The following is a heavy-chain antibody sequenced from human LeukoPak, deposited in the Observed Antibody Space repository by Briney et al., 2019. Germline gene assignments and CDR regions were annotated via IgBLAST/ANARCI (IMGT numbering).Heavy chain of an antibody. CDR2: IFHSGST. V-gene: IGHV4-4*02. CDR1: GASISNNNW. D-gene: IGHD5-18*01. CDR3: AREGYSYGFPSYYYYYMDV. J-gene: IGHJ6*03. Sequence: PSETLSLTCAVSGASISNNNWWSWVRQSPGKGLEWIGEIFHSGSTNYNPSLKSRVTISVDKSKNQFSLKLSSVTAADTAVYYCAREGYSYGFPSYYYYYMDVWGKGTTVTVSS.